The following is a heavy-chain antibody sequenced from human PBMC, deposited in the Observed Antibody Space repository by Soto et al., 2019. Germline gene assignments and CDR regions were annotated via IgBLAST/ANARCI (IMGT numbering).Heavy chain of an antibody. V-gene: IGHV1-46*03. CDR3: ARAGSLRFLEWLKELSDY. J-gene: IGHJ4*02. Sequence: GASVKVSCKASGYTFTSYYMHWVRQAPGQGLEWMGIINPSGGSTSYAQKFQGRVTMTRDTSTSTVYMELSSLRSEDTAVYYCARAGSLRFLEWLKELSDYWGQGTLVTVSS. CDR2: INPSGGST. D-gene: IGHD3-3*01. CDR1: GYTFTSYY.